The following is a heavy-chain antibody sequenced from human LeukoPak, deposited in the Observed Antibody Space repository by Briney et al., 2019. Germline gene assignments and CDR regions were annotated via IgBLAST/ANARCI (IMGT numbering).Heavy chain of an antibody. V-gene: IGHV3-30*18. CDR2: ISYDGSNK. J-gene: IGHJ3*02. Sequence: GGSLRLSCVGSGFEESGFNFRNSGMHWVRQAPGKGLEWVAVISYDGSNKYYADSVKGRFTISRDNSKNTLYLQMNSLRAEDTAVYYCAKNAGYQPPHHAFDIWGQGTMVTVSS. D-gene: IGHD2-2*01. CDR1: GFEESGFNFRNSG. CDR3: AKNAGYQPPHHAFDI.